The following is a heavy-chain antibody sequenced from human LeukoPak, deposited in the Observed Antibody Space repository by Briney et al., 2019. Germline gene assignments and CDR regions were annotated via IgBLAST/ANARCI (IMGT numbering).Heavy chain of an antibody. J-gene: IGHJ4*02. CDR2: ISGSGGST. D-gene: IGHD6-13*01. Sequence: GGSLRLSCAASGFTFSSYAMSWVRQAPGKGLEWVSAISGSGGSTYYADPVKGRFTITRDNSKTTLYLQMNSLRAEDTAVDYGAKGHSIAAAGGVDYWGQGTLVTVSS. CDR3: AKGHSIAAAGGVDY. CDR1: GFTFSSYA. V-gene: IGHV3-23*01.